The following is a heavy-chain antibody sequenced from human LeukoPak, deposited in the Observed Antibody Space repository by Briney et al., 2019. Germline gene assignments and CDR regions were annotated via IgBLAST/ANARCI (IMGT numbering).Heavy chain of an antibody. CDR3: ARQRGGQYEDAFDI. CDR1: GYTFTSSY. Sequence: ASVKVSCKASGYTFTSSYIHWVRQAPGQGLEWMGINNPSGGTTIYAQKFQGRVTMTRDTSTSTVYMELSSLRSEDTAVYYCARQRGGQYEDAFDIWGQGTVVTVSS. D-gene: IGHD2-8*01. J-gene: IGHJ3*02. V-gene: IGHV1-46*01. CDR2: NNPSGGTT.